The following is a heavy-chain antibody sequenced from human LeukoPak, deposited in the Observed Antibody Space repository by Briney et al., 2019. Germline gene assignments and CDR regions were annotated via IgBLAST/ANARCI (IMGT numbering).Heavy chain of an antibody. CDR3: ARGVTGTVPRFDP. V-gene: IGHV5-51*01. J-gene: IGHJ5*02. Sequence: GESLKISCKGSGYSFTSYWIGWVRQMPGKGLEWMVIIYPDDSDIRYSPSFQGQVTISADKSISTAYLQWSSLKASDTAMYYCARGVTGTVPRFDPWGQGTLVTVSS. D-gene: IGHD1-20*01. CDR2: IYPDDSDI. CDR1: GYSFTSYW.